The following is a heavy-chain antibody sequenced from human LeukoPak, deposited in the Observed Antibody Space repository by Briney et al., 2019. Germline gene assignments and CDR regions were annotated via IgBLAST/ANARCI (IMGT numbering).Heavy chain of an antibody. CDR2: ISAYNGNT. CDR1: GYTFTSYG. D-gene: IGHD3-16*01. CDR3: ARKLGLGPGYYMDV. V-gene: IGHV1-18*01. Sequence: ASVKVSCKASGYTFTSYGISWVRQAPGQGLEWMGWISAYNGNTNYAQKLQGRVTMTRDMSTSTVYMELSSLRSEDTAVYYCARKLGLGPGYYMDVWGKGTTVTVSS. J-gene: IGHJ6*03.